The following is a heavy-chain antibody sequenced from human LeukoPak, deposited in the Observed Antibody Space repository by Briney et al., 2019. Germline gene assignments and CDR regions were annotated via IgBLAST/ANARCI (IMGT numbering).Heavy chain of an antibody. J-gene: IGHJ5*02. D-gene: IGHD3-16*01. CDR3: ARALPFGGGFDP. Sequence: GGSLRLSCAASGFTVSSNYMSWVRQAPGKGLEWVSVIYGGGTAYYADSVKGRFTISRDNSKNMLYLQMNSLRAEGTAVYYCARALPFGGGFDPWGQGTLVTVSS. CDR1: GFTVSSNY. V-gene: IGHV3-66*01. CDR2: IYGGGTA.